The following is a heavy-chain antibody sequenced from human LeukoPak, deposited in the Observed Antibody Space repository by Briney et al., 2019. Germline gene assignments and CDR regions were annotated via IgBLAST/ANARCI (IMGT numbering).Heavy chain of an antibody. J-gene: IGHJ4*02. CDR2: TYYSSKWYN. CDR3: ARDPSAGYCSGGSCRFDY. V-gene: IGHV6-1*01. D-gene: IGHD2-15*01. CDR1: GGSVSSNSAA. Sequence: SQPLSLTCAISGGSVSSNSAAWNWIRQSPSRGLEWLGRTYYSSKWYNGYAVSVKSRITINPDTPKNQFSLQLNSVTPEDTAVYYCARDPSAGYCSGGSCRFDYWGQGTLVTVSS.